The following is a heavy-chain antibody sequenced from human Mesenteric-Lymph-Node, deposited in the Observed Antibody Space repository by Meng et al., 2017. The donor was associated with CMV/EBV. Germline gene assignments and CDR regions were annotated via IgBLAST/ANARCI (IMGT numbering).Heavy chain of an antibody. CDR2: MYYSETS. J-gene: IGHJ4*02. V-gene: IGHV4-39*07. D-gene: IGHD6-13*01. Sequence: SETLSLTCSVSGGSISSSNYYWGWIRQPPRKGLEWIGNMYYSETSYYNPSLKSRVTISVDTSKNQFSLKLSSVTAADTAVYYCARGFSSSWYYFDYWGQGTLVTVSS. CDR3: ARGFSSSWYYFDY. CDR1: GGSISSSNYY.